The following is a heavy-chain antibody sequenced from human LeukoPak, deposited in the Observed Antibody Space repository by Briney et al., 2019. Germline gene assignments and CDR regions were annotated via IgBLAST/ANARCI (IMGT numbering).Heavy chain of an antibody. Sequence: GESLNISCKASGYSFTDYWIGWVRQMPGKGLAWMGIIYPGDSDTRYSPSFQGQVTISVDKSINTAYLQWSSLKASDTAMYYCARQLGADYDFLTGPYYFDYWGQGTLVTVSS. CDR3: ARQLGADYDFLTGPYYFDY. J-gene: IGHJ4*02. V-gene: IGHV5-51*01. CDR2: IYPGDSDT. D-gene: IGHD3-9*01. CDR1: GYSFTDYW.